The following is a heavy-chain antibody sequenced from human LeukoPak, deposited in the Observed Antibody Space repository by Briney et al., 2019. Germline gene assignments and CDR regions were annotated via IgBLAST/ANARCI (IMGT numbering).Heavy chain of an antibody. J-gene: IGHJ4*02. V-gene: IGHV3-21*01. Sequence: PGESLRLSWAASGFTFSSYSMNWARQAPGKGLEWVSSISRNSIYIYYADSVKGRFTISRDNAKNLLYLQMNSLRAEDTAVYYCVRRGDYWGQGTLVTVSS. CDR1: GFTFSSYS. CDR2: ISRNSIYI. CDR3: VRRGDY. D-gene: IGHD3-10*01.